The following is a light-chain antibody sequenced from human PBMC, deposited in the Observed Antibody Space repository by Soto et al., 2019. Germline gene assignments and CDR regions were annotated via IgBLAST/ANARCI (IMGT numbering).Light chain of an antibody. CDR3: QQYYIYPPT. CDR2: AAS. V-gene: IGKV1-8*01. Sequence: AIRMTQSPSSFSASTGDRVTITCRARQSIGTYLAWYQQIPGRAPKLLIFAASTLQRGVPSRFSGSGSGTDFTLTISCLQSEDFATYYCQQYYIYPPTVGGGTKVEIK. CDR1: QSIGTY. J-gene: IGKJ4*02.